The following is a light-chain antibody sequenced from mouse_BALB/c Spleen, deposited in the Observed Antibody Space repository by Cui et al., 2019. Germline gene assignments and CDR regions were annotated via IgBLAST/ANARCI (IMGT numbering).Light chain of an antibody. V-gene: IGKV4-80*01. CDR1: SIVSY. CDR3: HQWSSYPWT. CDR2: STS. J-gene: IGKJ1*01. Sequence: QIVLTQSPAIMSASLGEDITLTCSASSIVSYMHWYQQKSGTSPKLLIYSTSNLASGVPSRFSGSGSGNFYSLTSSRVEAENAADYYCHQWSSYPWTFGGGTKLEIK.